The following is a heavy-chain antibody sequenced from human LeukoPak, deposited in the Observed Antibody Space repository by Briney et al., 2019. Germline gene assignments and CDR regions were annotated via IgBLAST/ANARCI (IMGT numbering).Heavy chain of an antibody. CDR2: IFSNDEK. Sequence: SGPTLVNPTETLTLTCTVSGFSLSNARMGVCWIRQPPGKALEWLAHIFSNDEKSYSTSLKSRLTISKDTSKSQVVLTMTNMDPVDTATYYCARIQGYSYDNIDYWGQGTLVTVSS. J-gene: IGHJ4*02. CDR1: GFSLSNARMG. V-gene: IGHV2-26*01. CDR3: ARIQGYSYDNIDY. D-gene: IGHD5-18*01.